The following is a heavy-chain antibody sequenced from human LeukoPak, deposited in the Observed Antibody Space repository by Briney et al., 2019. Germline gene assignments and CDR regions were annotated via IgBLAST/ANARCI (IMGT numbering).Heavy chain of an antibody. Sequence: PSETLSLTCTFSGDSISRSNYYWGWIRQPPGKGLEWIGSIYYYGSTNYNPSLKSRATISEDTSKNQFSLRLSSVTAADTAVYCCARLFPAITFEGVTPIWGQGILVTVSS. J-gene: IGHJ4*02. CDR2: IYYYGST. CDR3: ARLFPAITFEGVTPI. D-gene: IGHD3-16*01. V-gene: IGHV4-39*01. CDR1: GDSISRSNYY.